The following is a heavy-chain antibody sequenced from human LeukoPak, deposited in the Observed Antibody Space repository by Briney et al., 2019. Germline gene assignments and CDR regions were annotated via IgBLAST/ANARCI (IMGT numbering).Heavy chain of an antibody. CDR2: MSGSGGST. V-gene: IGHV3-23*01. CDR1: GFTFSSYA. J-gene: IGHJ4*02. D-gene: IGHD1-14*01. CDR3: AKDRTDGVSVDY. Sequence: GGSLRLSCAASGFTFSSYAMSWVRQAPGKGLEWVSAMSGSGGSTYYADSVKGRFTISRDNSKNTPYLQMNSLRAEDTAVYYCAKDRTDGVSVDYWGQGTLVTVSS.